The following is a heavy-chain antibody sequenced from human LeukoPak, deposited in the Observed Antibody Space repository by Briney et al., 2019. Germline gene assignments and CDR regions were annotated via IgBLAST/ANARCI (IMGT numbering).Heavy chain of an antibody. D-gene: IGHD2-15*01. Sequence: GGSLRLSCAASGFSFSSHSRNWVRQAPGKGLEWVSAISTTSSYIYYADSLKGRFTISRDNAKNSLYLQMNSLRAEGTTVYYCARYGGHDAFDIWGHGTMVTVSS. CDR1: GFSFSSHS. J-gene: IGHJ3*02. CDR3: ARYGGHDAFDI. CDR2: ISTTSSYI. V-gene: IGHV3-21*01.